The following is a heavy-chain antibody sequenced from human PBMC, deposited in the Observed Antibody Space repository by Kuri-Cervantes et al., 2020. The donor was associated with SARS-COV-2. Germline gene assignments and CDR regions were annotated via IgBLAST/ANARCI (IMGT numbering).Heavy chain of an antibody. Sequence: GESLKISCAASGFTFSSYSMNWVRQAPGKGLEWVSSISSSSSYIYYADSVKGRFTISRDNAKNSLYLQMNSLRAEDTAVYYCARDRISCGWYVGYYFDYWGQGTLVTVSS. D-gene: IGHD6-19*01. CDR2: ISSSSSYI. V-gene: IGHV3-21*01. CDR3: ARDRISCGWYVGYYFDY. J-gene: IGHJ4*02. CDR1: GFTFSSYS.